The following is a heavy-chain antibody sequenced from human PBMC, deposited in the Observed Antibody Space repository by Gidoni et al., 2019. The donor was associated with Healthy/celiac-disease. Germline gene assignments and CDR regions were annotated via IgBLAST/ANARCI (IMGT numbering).Heavy chain of an antibody. CDR1: GFTFGSYW. D-gene: IGHD3-3*01. V-gene: IGHV3-7*01. J-gene: IGHJ4*02. Sequence: EVQLVESGGGLVQLGGSLRLSCAASGFTFGSYWMSWVRQAPGKGLEWVANIRQDGSEKYYVDSVKGRFTISRDNAKNSLYLQMNSLRAEDTAVYYCATDRRGYDFWSGYYERYFDYWGQGTLVTVSS. CDR2: IRQDGSEK. CDR3: ATDRRGYDFWSGYYERYFDY.